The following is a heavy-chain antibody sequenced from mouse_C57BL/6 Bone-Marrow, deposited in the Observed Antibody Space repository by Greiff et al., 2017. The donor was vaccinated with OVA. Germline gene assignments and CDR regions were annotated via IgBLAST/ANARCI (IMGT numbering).Heavy chain of an antibody. V-gene: IGHV5-17*01. J-gene: IGHJ2*01. D-gene: IGHD1-1*01. CDR2: ISSGSSTI. Sequence: VQLKESGGGLVKPGGSLKLSCAASGFTFSDYGMHWVRQAPEKGLEWVAYISSGSSTIYYAATVKGRFTISRDNAKNTLFLQRTSLRSEDTAMYYCANLFFDYWGQGTTLTVSS. CDR3: ANLFFDY. CDR1: GFTFSDYG.